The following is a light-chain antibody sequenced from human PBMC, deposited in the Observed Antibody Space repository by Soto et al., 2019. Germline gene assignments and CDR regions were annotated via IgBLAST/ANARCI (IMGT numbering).Light chain of an antibody. J-gene: IGLJ2*01. CDR2: DVS. CDR3: SSYTSSPEV. CDR1: SSDVDTYSF. Sequence: QSVLTQPASVSGSPGQSIAISCTGTSSDVDTYSFVSWYQQHPGKAPKLLIYDVSSRPSGVSDRFSGSKSGNTASLAISGLQAEDEDDYYRSSYTSSPEVSGGGKKVTVL. V-gene: IGLV2-14*03.